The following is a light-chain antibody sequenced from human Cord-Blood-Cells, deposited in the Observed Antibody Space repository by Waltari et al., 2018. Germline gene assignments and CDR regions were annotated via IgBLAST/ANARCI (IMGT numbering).Light chain of an antibody. Sequence: QTVVTQEPSLTVSPGGTVTPTCASSTGAVSSRYYPTWFPQKPGQAPRALIYTTSNDHSWTPARCSGSLLGGKAALTLSGVQPEDESEYYCLLYYGGAQLVFGGGTKLTVL. CDR2: TTS. J-gene: IGLJ3*02. CDR1: TGAVSSRYY. CDR3: LLYYGGAQLV. V-gene: IGLV7-43*01.